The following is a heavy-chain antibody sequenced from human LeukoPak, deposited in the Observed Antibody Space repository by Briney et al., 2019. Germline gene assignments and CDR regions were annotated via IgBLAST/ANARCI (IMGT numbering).Heavy chain of an antibody. D-gene: IGHD3-10*01. V-gene: IGHV4-39*07. CDR1: GGSISSSSYY. CDR2: IYYSGST. Sequence: SETLSLTCTVSGGSISSSSYYWGWIRQPPGKGLEWIGSIYYSGSTYYNPSLKSRVTISINTSNNQFSLKVISVTAADTAVYYCASGSGSLLTFDIWGQGTMVTVSS. CDR3: ASGSGSLLTFDI. J-gene: IGHJ3*02.